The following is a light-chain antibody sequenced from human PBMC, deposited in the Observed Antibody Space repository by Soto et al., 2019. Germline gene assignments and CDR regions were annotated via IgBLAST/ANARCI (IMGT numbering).Light chain of an antibody. Sequence: QSALTQPPSASGSPGQSVTISCTGASSDVGGYTFVSWYQPHPGKAPKLMIYDVTKRPSGVPDRFSGSKSGNTASLTVSWLQADDEADYYCSSYAGSSVPVAFGGGTKLTVL. V-gene: IGLV2-8*01. CDR1: SSDVGGYTF. CDR2: DVT. J-gene: IGLJ2*01. CDR3: SSYAGSSVPVA.